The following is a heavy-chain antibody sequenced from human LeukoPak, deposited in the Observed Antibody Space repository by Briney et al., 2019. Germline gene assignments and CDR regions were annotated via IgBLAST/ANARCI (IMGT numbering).Heavy chain of an antibody. CDR3: AKSPRSSSSLFFDY. Sequence: PGGSLRLSCAASGFTVSSNYMSWVRQAPGKGLEWVSVIYSGGSTYYADSVKGRFTISRDNSKNTVYLQMNSLRAEDTAVYYCAKSPRSSSSLFFDYWGQGTLVTVSS. CDR1: GFTVSSNY. V-gene: IGHV3-53*01. D-gene: IGHD6-6*01. CDR2: IYSGGST. J-gene: IGHJ4*02.